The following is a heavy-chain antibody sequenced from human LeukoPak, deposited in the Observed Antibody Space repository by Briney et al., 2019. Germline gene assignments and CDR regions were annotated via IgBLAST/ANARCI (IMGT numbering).Heavy chain of an antibody. CDR3: AKAVTTGHFQH. V-gene: IGHV3-30*04. CDR1: GFTFSSYV. Sequence: GGSLRLSCAASGFTFSSYVMHWVRQAPGKGLEWVAIISYDGSNEYYADSVKGRFTIPRDNSKNTLYLQMNSQRAEDTAVYYCAKAVTTGHFQHWGQGTLVTVSS. CDR2: ISYDGSNE. D-gene: IGHD3-22*01. J-gene: IGHJ1*01.